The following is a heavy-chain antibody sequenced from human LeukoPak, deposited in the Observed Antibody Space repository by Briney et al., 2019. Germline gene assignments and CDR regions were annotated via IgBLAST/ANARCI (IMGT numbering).Heavy chain of an antibody. Sequence: GGSLTLPCEVSGFSFSDHYMIWIRQAPGNRLEWVSYISSGSTYTNYADSVKGRFTISRDNAKNSLYLQMNSLRAEDTAVYYCARDVGDSSVTNYWGQGTLVTVSS. D-gene: IGHD3-22*01. CDR2: ISSGSTYT. CDR3: ARDVGDSSVTNY. J-gene: IGHJ4*02. V-gene: IGHV3-11*06. CDR1: GFSFSDHY.